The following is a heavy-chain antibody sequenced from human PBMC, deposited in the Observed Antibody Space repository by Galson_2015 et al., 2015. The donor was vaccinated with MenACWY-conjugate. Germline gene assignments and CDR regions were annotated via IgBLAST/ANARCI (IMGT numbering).Heavy chain of an antibody. CDR3: ARLPTWGSSFGYFDY. V-gene: IGHV4-59*08. CDR2: IRDTGSL. J-gene: IGHJ4*02. CDR1: GASISSHH. Sequence: ETLSLTCTVSGASISSHHWSWFRHPPGKGLEWIAYIRDTGSLKDNPSLKSRVTMSADKSNNQFSLRLISVTAADTAVYYCARLPTWGSSFGYFDYWGQGILVAVSS. D-gene: IGHD7-27*01.